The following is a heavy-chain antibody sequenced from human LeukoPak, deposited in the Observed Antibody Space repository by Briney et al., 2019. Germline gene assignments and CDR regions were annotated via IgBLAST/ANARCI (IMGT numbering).Heavy chain of an antibody. CDR3: ARLFLRGSYYDSSGYLPDAFDI. Sequence: ASVKVSCKASGYTFTSYYMRWVRQAPGQGLEWMGIINPSGGSTSYAQKFQGRVTMTRDTSTSTVYMELSSLRSEDTAVYYCARLFLRGSYYDSSGYLPDAFDIWGQGTMVTVSS. D-gene: IGHD3-22*01. CDR1: GYTFTSYY. V-gene: IGHV1-46*01. CDR2: INPSGGST. J-gene: IGHJ3*02.